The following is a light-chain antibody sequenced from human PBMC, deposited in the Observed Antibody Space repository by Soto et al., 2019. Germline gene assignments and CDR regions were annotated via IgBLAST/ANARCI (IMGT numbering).Light chain of an antibody. J-gene: IGLJ1*01. V-gene: IGLV2-11*01. CDR1: SSDVGGYNY. CDR2: DVS. CDR3: CSYAGRYTYV. Sequence: QSVLTQPRSVPGSPGQSVSISCTGTSSDVGGYNYVSWYQQHPGKAPKVMIYDVSKRPSGVPDRFSGSKSGNTASLTISGLQSEDEAYYYCCSYAGRYTYVFGTGTKLTVL.